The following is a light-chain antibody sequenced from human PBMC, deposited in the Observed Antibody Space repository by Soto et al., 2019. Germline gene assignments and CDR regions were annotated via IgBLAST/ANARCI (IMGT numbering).Light chain of an antibody. Sequence: EIVLTQSPGTLSLSPGERATLSCRASQSVSSSYLAWYQQKPGQAPRPLIYGASSRAIGIPDRFSGSGSGTDFTLTISRLEPEDFAEYYRQHYGSSPRTLGPGTKVDIK. CDR1: QSVSSSY. CDR2: GAS. CDR3: QHYGSSPRT. V-gene: IGKV3-20*01. J-gene: IGKJ1*01.